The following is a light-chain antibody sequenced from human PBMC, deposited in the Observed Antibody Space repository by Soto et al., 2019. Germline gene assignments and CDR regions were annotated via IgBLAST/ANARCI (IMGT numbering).Light chain of an antibody. Sequence: EIVLTQSPATLSLSPGERATLSCRASQSVNSYLAWYQQKPGQAPRLLIYDASNRATGIPARFSGSGSGTDFTFTISSLEPEDFAVYYCQQRSNWPPSTFGQGTKLEIK. CDR1: QSVNSY. CDR2: DAS. J-gene: IGKJ2*01. CDR3: QQRSNWPPST. V-gene: IGKV3-11*01.